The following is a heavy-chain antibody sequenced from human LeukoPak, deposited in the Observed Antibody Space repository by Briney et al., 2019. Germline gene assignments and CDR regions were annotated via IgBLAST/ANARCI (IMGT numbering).Heavy chain of an antibody. D-gene: IGHD3-22*01. J-gene: IGHJ4*02. CDR3: AKGPRSNYYDSSGYYYFDY. Sequence: GRSLRLSCAASGFTFSSYGMHWVRQAPGKGLEWVAVIWYDGSNKYYADSVKGRFTISRDNSKNTLYLQMNSLRAEDTAVYYCAKGPRSNYYDSSGYYYFDYWGQGTLVTVSS. CDR2: IWYDGSNK. V-gene: IGHV3-33*06. CDR1: GFTFSSYG.